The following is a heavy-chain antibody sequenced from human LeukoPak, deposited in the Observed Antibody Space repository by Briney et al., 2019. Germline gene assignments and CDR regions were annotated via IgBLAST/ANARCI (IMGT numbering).Heavy chain of an antibody. CDR1: GGTFSSYA. Sequence: GASVKVSCKASGGTFSSYAISWVRQAPGQGLEWMGGIIPIFGTANYAQKFQGRVTITTDESTSTAYMELSSLRSEDTAVYYCARLPQEDSGYYYGMDVWGQGTTVTVSS. J-gene: IGHJ6*02. CDR3: ARLPQEDSGYYYGMDV. D-gene: IGHD6-19*01. CDR2: IIPIFGTA. V-gene: IGHV1-69*05.